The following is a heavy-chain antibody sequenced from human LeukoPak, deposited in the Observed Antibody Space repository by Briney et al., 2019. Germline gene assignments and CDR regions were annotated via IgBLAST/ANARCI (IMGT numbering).Heavy chain of an antibody. CDR3: ARIAGYSSSWYGGGWFDP. J-gene: IGHJ5*02. CDR2: IYYSGST. Sequence: SETLSLTCTASGGSISSHYWSWIRQPPGKGLEWIGYIYYSGSTNYNPSLKSRVTISVDTSKNQFSLKLSSVTAADTAVYYCARIAGYSSSWYGGGWFDPWGQGTLVTVSS. D-gene: IGHD6-13*01. CDR1: GGSISSHY. V-gene: IGHV4-59*11.